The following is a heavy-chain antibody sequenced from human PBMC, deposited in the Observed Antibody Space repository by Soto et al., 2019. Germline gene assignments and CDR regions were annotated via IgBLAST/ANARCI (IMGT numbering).Heavy chain of an antibody. D-gene: IGHD6-19*01. CDR2: ISGSGDST. CDR1: GFTFSSYA. J-gene: IGHJ4*02. Sequence: EVQLLESGGGSVQPGGSLRLSCAASGFTFSSYAMSWVRQAPGKGLEWVSVISGSGDSTYYADSVKGRLTISRDNSKNTLYLQMNSLRAEDTAVYNCAKRGAGHYFDYWGQGTLVTVSS. V-gene: IGHV3-23*01. CDR3: AKRGAGHYFDY.